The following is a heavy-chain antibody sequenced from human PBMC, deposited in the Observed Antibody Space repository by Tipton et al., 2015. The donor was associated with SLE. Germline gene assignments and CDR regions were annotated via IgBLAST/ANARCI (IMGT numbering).Heavy chain of an antibody. CDR1: GGSFTGYY. J-gene: IGHJ1*01. Sequence: TLSLTCAAYGGSFTGYYWSWIRQPPGKGLEWIGEINHSGSTNYNPSLKSRVTISVDTSKNQFSLKLSSVTAADTAVYYCATRGYDFWSGYYIGIPLQHWGQGTLVTVSS. CDR3: ATRGYDFWSGYYIGIPLQH. CDR2: INHSGST. D-gene: IGHD3-3*01. V-gene: IGHV4-34*01.